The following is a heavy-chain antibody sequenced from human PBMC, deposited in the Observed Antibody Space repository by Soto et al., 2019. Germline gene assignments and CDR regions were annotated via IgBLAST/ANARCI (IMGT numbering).Heavy chain of an antibody. Sequence: QVQLQESGPGLMKPSGTLSLICSVSGESVGRGTNYWSWVRLAPGRGLEWIGYFFDAATAIYNPSFESRVSSSLDAAKHQVSLKLTSVTAADTAIYSSARDRRGRADGFIYSYGMEVWGQATSLTVSS. J-gene: IGHJ6*02. D-gene: IGHD6-13*01. V-gene: IGHV4-61*01. CDR3: ARDRRGRADGFIYSYGMEV. CDR1: GESVGRGTNY. CDR2: FFDAATA.